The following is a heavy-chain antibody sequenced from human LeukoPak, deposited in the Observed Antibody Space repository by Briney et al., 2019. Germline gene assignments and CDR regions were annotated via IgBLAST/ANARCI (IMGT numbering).Heavy chain of an antibody. Sequence: ASVKVSCKASGGAFSNYAISWVRQAPGQGLEWMGWISAYNGNTNYAQKLQGRVTMTTDTSTSTAYMELRSLRSDDTAVYYCALPGYYYGMDVWGQGTTVTVSS. CDR1: GGAFSNYA. CDR2: ISAYNGNT. CDR3: ALPGYYYGMDV. V-gene: IGHV1-18*01. J-gene: IGHJ6*02.